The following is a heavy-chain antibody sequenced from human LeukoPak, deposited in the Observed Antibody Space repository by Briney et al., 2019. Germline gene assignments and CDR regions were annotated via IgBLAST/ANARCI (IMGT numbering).Heavy chain of an antibody. CDR2: ISAYNGNT. D-gene: IGHD3-22*01. CDR1: GYTFTSYG. V-gene: IGHV1-18*01. J-gene: IGHJ1*01. Sequence: GASVKVSCKASGYTFTSYGISWVRQAPGQGLEWMGWISAYNGNTNYAQKLQGRVTMTTDTSTSTAYMELRSLRSDDTAVYYCARAVDSSGFSCFQHWGQGTLVTVSS. CDR3: ARAVDSSGFSCFQH.